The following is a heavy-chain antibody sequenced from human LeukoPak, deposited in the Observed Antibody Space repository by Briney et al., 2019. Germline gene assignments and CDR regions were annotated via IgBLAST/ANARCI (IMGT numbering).Heavy chain of an antibody. CDR1: GGSIRSSSYY. J-gene: IGHJ5*01. CDR2: IYYSGST. Sequence: PSETLSLTCTVSGGSIRSSSYYWGWIRQPPGKGLEWIGSIYYSGSTYYNASLKSRGTISVDTSKNQFSLKLNSVTAADTAVYFCARSHFYGSGVDSWGQGTLVTVSS. V-gene: IGHV4-39*01. D-gene: IGHD3-10*01. CDR3: ARSHFYGSGVDS.